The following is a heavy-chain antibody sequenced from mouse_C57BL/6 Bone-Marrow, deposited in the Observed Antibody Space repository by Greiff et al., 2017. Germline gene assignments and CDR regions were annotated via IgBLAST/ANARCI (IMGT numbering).Heavy chain of an antibody. V-gene: IGHV1-82*01. CDR2: IYPGDGDT. CDR1: GYAFSSSC. J-gene: IGHJ1*03. Sequence: QVQLKQSGPELVKPGASVKISCKASGYAFSSSCMNWVKQRPGKGLEWIGRIYPGDGDTNYNGKFKGKATLTADKSSSTAYMQLSSLTSEDSAVYFCASSDGTYPTLCCYFDVWGTGTTVTVSS. D-gene: IGHD2-1*01. CDR3: ASSDGTYPTLCCYFDV.